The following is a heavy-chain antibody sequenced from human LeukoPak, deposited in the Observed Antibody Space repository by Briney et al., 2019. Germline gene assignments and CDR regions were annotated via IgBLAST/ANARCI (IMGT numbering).Heavy chain of an antibody. J-gene: IGHJ4*02. CDR2: IYYSGST. Sequence: SETLSLTCTVSGGSISSGGYYWSWIRQHPGKGLEWIGYIYYSGSTYYNPSLKSRVTISVDTSKNQFSLKLSSVTAADTAVYYCARDQTGGYFDYWGQGTLVTVSS. D-gene: IGHD4-23*01. V-gene: IGHV4-31*03. CDR3: ARDQTGGYFDY. CDR1: GGSISSGGYY.